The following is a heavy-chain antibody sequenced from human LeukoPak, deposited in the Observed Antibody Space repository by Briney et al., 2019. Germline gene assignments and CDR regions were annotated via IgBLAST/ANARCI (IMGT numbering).Heavy chain of an antibody. CDR3: ARVGTVNYYDSSDYYYYFDY. J-gene: IGHJ4*02. Sequence: ASVKVSCKASGYTFTSYDINWVRQATGQGLEWMGWMNPNSGNTGYAQKFQGRVTMTRNTSISTAYMELSSLRSEDTAVYYCARVGTVNYYDSSDYYYYFDYWGQGTLVTVSS. CDR2: MNPNSGNT. CDR1: GYTFTSYD. D-gene: IGHD3-22*01. V-gene: IGHV1-8*01.